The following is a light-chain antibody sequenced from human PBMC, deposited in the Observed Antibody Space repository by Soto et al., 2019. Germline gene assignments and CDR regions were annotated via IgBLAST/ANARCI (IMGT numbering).Light chain of an antibody. CDR3: HHYET. V-gene: IGKV3-20*01. CDR2: SAS. Sequence: EIVLTPSPRTLSLSPGDSGTPSCRASQSVSSNFLAWYQEKPGQAPMLLMYSASTSAAGAPDRFSCSGAGTEFTLTISRLEAEDFTVYCCHHYETFGQGAKVDIK. J-gene: IGKJ1*01. CDR1: QSVSSNF.